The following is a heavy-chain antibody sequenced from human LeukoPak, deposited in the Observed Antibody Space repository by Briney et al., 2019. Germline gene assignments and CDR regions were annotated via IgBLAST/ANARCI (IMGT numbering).Heavy chain of an antibody. CDR2: TYYGSKWCN. D-gene: IGHD3-16*01. Sequence: SQTLALPCAISGDTFSSDSAAWNWIRQSPPRGLEWLGRTYYGSKWCNDYAVSVKSRITLNPDTCKNRFSLQLTSVTPQDTAVYFCAGVPRGIFDYWGQGALGTVSP. CDR1: GDTFSSDSAA. J-gene: IGHJ4*01. CDR3: AGVPRGIFDY. V-gene: IGHV6-1*01.